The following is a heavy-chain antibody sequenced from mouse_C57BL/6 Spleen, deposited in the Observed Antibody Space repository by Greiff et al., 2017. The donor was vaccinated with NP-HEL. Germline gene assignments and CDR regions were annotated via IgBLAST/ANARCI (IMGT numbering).Heavy chain of an antibody. CDR3: ASQLMLHYFDY. CDR1: GYSITSGYY. J-gene: IGHJ2*01. V-gene: IGHV3-6*01. D-gene: IGHD3-2*02. Sequence: VQLKESGPGLVKPSQSLSLTCSVTGYSITSGYYWNWIRQFPGNKLEWMGYISYDGSNNYNPYLKNRISITRETSKNQFFLKLNSVTTEDTATYYCASQLMLHYFDYWGQGTTLTVSS. CDR2: ISYDGSN.